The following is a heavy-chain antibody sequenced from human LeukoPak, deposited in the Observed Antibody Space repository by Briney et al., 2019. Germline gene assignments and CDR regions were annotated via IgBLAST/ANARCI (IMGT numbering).Heavy chain of an antibody. CDR2: INHSGST. D-gene: IGHD3-22*01. Sequence: PSETLSLTCAVYGGSFSGYYWSWIRQPPGKGLEWIGEINHSGSTSYNPSLKSRVTISVDTSKNQFSLKLSSVTAADTAVYYCARRAYYYDSSGYGTLIDYWGQGTLVTVSS. V-gene: IGHV4-34*01. CDR3: ARRAYYYDSSGYGTLIDY. CDR1: GGSFSGYY. J-gene: IGHJ4*02.